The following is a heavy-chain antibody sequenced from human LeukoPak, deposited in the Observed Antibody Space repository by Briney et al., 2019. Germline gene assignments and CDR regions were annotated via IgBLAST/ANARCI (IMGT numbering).Heavy chain of an antibody. CDR2: IRYDGSNK. CDR1: GFTLSSYA. J-gene: IGHJ4*02. V-gene: IGHV3-30*02. Sequence: GGSLRLSCAASGFTLSSYAMSWVRQAPGKGLEWVAFIRYDGSNKYYADSVKGRFTISRDNSKNTLYLQMNSLRADDTAVYYCAKYDQNWGQGTLVTVSS. CDR3: AKYDQN. D-gene: IGHD3-16*01.